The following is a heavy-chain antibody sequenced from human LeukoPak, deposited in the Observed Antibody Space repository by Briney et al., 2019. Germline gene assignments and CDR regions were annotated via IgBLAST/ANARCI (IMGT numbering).Heavy chain of an antibody. CDR1: GGSISSSSYY. CDR3: ARVYCSSTSCYYYYYMDV. CDR2: ICYSGST. D-gene: IGHD2-2*01. Sequence: SETLSLTCTVSGGSISSSSYYWGWIRQPPGKGLEWIGSICYSGSTYYNPSLKSRVTISVDTSKNQFSLKLSSVTAADTAVYYCARVYCSSTSCYYYYYMDVWGKGTTVTVSS. V-gene: IGHV4-39*07. J-gene: IGHJ6*03.